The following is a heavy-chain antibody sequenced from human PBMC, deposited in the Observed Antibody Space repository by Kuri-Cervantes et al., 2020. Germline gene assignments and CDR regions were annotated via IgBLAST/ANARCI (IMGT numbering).Heavy chain of an antibody. CDR2: IYSGGST. CDR1: GFTVSSNY. CDR3: AKELAAGGSGAFDV. D-gene: IGHD6-13*01. V-gene: IGHV3-53*01. J-gene: IGHJ3*01. Sequence: GGSLRLSCAASGFTVSSNYMSWVRQAPGKGLEWVSVIYSGGSTYYADSVKGRFTISRDNSKNTLYLQMNSLRAEDTAVYYCAKELAAGGSGAFDVWGQGTLVTVSS.